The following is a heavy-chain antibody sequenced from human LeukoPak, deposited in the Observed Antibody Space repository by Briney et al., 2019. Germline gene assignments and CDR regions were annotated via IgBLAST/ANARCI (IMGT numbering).Heavy chain of an antibody. J-gene: IGHJ4*02. Sequence: GGSLRLSCAASGFTFSGYGMHWVRQAPGKGLEWVAFIRYDGSIEYYADSVKGRFTISRDNSKNTLYLQMNSLRADDTALYYCAKDMGGIQLWSFDYWGQGTLVTVSS. CDR2: IRYDGSIE. D-gene: IGHD5-18*01. CDR3: AKDMGGIQLWSFDY. V-gene: IGHV3-30*02. CDR1: GFTFSGYG.